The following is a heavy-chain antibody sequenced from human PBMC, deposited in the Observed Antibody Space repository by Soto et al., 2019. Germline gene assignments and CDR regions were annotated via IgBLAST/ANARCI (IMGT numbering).Heavy chain of an antibody. CDR3: ARDHNFGFILYAMDV. V-gene: IGHV1-46*01. D-gene: IGHD2-15*01. CDR2: INPSSGRT. J-gene: IGHJ6*02. CDR1: GYTFTSYS. Sequence: ASVMVSCKASGYTFTSYSMHWVRQAPGQGLEWMGIINPSSGRTSYAQNFQGRVTMTSDTSTSIVYMEMSSLKSEDTAVYYCARDHNFGFILYAMDVWGQGTTVTVSS.